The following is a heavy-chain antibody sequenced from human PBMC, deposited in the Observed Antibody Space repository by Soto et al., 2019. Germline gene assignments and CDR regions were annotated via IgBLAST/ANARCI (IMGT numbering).Heavy chain of an antibody. Sequence: EVQLVESGGGLVKPGGSLRLSCAASGFTFSSYSMNWVRQAPGKGLEWVSSISSSGSYIYYADSVKGRFTISRDNAKNSLYPQMNSLRAEDTAVYYCARDRRDGYNFVSWGQGTLVTVSS. J-gene: IGHJ5*01. CDR3: ARDRRDGYNFVS. V-gene: IGHV3-21*01. CDR2: ISSSGSYI. D-gene: IGHD5-12*01. CDR1: GFTFSSYS.